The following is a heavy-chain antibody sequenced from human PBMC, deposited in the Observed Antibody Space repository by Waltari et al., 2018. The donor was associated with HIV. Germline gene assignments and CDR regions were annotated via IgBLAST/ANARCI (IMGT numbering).Heavy chain of an antibody. CDR2: ISDGGGNT. D-gene: IGHD1-26*01. J-gene: IGHJ4*02. CDR1: GFPFTSYA. Sequence: EVQLLESGGDFVQPGGSLSPSCAASGFPFTSYAMSWVRQAPGKGLEWVSGISDGGGNTYYADSVKGRFTISRDNSKNTLFLQMNSLRADDTAVYYCAKDRFIVGASTIDYWGRGTLVIVSS. V-gene: IGHV3-23*01. CDR3: AKDRFIVGASTIDY.